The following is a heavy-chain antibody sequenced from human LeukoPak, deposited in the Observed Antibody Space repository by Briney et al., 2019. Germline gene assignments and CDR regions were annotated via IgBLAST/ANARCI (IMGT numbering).Heavy chain of an antibody. V-gene: IGHV6-1*01. CDR2: IYYRSKWYS. Sequence: SQTLSLTCVISGDSVSTNSAAWNWIRQSPSGGLEWLGRIYYRSKWYSDYAVSVKSRVSINPDTSNNQLSLQLKSVTPEDTAVYYCARGHSGSYDYWGQGTLVTVSS. CDR3: ARGHSGSYDY. CDR1: GDSVSTNSAA. D-gene: IGHD1-26*01. J-gene: IGHJ4*02.